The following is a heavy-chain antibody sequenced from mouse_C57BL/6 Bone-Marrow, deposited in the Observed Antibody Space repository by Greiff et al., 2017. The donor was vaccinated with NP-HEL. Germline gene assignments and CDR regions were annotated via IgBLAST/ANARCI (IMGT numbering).Heavy chain of an antibody. CDR1: GFTFSSYG. CDR2: ISSGGSYT. CDR3: ARQGGYYGNPFAY. J-gene: IGHJ3*01. Sequence: EVKLMESGGDLVKPGGSLKLSCAASGFTFSSYGMSWVRQTPDKRLEWVATISSGGSYTYYPDSVKGRFTISRDNAKNTLYLQMSSLKSEDTAMYYCARQGGYYGNPFAYWGQGTLVTVSA. D-gene: IGHD2-1*01. V-gene: IGHV5-6*01.